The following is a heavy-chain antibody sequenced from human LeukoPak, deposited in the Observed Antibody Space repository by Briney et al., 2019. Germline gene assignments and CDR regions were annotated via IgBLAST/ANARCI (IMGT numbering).Heavy chain of an antibody. Sequence: ASVKVSCKASGYTFTTYAIGWVRQAPGQGLEWMGWISVYNGNTKYAQKFQGRVTMTTDTSTSTAYMELRSLRSDDTAVYYCARYHSISGHYYFDYWGQGTLVTVSS. CDR1: GYTFTTYA. V-gene: IGHV1-18*01. D-gene: IGHD3-22*01. J-gene: IGHJ4*02. CDR3: ARYHSISGHYYFDY. CDR2: ISVYNGNT.